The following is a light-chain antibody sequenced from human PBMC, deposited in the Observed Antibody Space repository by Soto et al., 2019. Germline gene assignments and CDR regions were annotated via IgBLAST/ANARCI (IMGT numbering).Light chain of an antibody. Sequence: QAVVTQEPSFSVSPGGTVTLTCGSSSGAVSTSYYPSWYQQTPGQAPRTLIYSTNTRSSGVPDRFSGSILGNKAALTIPGAQADEESDYYCVLYIGGGISMFGGGTKLTVL. CDR3: VLYIGGGISM. J-gene: IGLJ3*02. V-gene: IGLV8-61*01. CDR2: STN. CDR1: SGAVSTSYY.